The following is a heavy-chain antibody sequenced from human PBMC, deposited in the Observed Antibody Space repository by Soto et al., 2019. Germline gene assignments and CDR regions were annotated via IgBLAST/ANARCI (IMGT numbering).Heavy chain of an antibody. J-gene: IGHJ6*02. CDR3: ARCGTLQCGSGSYRHYSRMDV. Sequence: SETLSLTCTVSGGSISSYYWSWIRQPPGKGLEWIGYIYYSGSTNYNPSLKSRVTISVDTSKNQFSLKLSSVTAADTAVYYCARCGTLQCGSGSYRHYSRMDVWGQGTTVTVSS. CDR1: GGSISSYY. D-gene: IGHD3-10*01. CDR2: IYYSGST. V-gene: IGHV4-59*01.